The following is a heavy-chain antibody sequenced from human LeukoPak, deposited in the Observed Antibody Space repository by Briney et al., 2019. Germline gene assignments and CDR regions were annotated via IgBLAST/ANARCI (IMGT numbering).Heavy chain of an antibody. CDR3: ARVLLGSWGWFDL. CDR1: KFSFTSYW. CDR2: INPDGSRT. J-gene: IGHJ5*02. V-gene: IGHV3-74*01. D-gene: IGHD3-10*01. Sequence: PGGSLRLSCAASKFSFTSYWMHWVRQAPGKGLVWVSRINPDGSRTNYADSVEGRFTISRDNAKNTLYLQMNSLRAEDTAVYYCARVLLGSWGWFDLWGQGTLVTVSS.